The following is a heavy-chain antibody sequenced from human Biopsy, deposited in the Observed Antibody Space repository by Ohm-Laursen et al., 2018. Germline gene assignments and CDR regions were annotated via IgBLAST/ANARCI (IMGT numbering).Heavy chain of an antibody. CDR2: IGSGSSPI. V-gene: IGHV3-48*01. CDR3: ARGRTGG. Sequence: SLGLSCAASGFTFSSYSMNWVRQAPGKGLEWVSFIGSGSSPIYYADSVKGRFTISRDDAKNSLYLQMNSLRAEDTAVYYCARGRTGGWGQGTLVTVSS. J-gene: IGHJ4*02. D-gene: IGHD1/OR15-1a*01. CDR1: GFTFSSYS.